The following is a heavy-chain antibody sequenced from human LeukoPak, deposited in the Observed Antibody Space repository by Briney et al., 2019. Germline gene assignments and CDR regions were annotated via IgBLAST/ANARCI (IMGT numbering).Heavy chain of an antibody. CDR2: IIPIFGTA. D-gene: IGHD2-2*01. V-gene: IGHV1-69*05. CDR3: QCSTSWSFTSYMDV. J-gene: IGHJ6*03. CDR1: GGTFSRYA. Sequence: SVKVSCKASGGTFSRYAISWVRQAPGQGLEWMGGIIPIFGTANYAQKFQGRVTITTDESTSTAYMELSSLRSEDTAVHYCQCSTSWSFTSYMDVWGKGTTVSVSS.